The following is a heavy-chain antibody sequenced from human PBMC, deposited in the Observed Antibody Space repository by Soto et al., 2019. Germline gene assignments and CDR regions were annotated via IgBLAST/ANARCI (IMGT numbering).Heavy chain of an antibody. CDR3: AKKAGDTLTGNDAFDI. D-gene: IGHD3-9*01. CDR1: GFTFNIYS. J-gene: IGHJ3*02. CDR2: ISSSSRYI. Sequence: GGSLRLSCAASGFTFNIYSMNWVRQAPGKGLEWVSSISSSSRYIYYADSVKGRFTISRDNAKNSLFLQMNSLRAEDTAVYYCAKKAGDTLTGNDAFDIWGQGTLVTVSS. V-gene: IGHV3-21*01.